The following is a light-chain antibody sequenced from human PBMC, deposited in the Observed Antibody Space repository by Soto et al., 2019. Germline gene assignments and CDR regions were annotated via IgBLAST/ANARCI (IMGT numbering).Light chain of an antibody. Sequence: SYELTRPPSVSVSPGQTASIACSGDKLGDKYACWYQQRAGQSPVLVIYQDTKRPSGIPERFSGSNSGNTATLTISGTQAMDEADYYCQTWDSSTLFGGGTKLTVL. CDR3: QTWDSSTL. J-gene: IGLJ2*01. V-gene: IGLV3-1*01. CDR1: KLGDKY. CDR2: QDT.